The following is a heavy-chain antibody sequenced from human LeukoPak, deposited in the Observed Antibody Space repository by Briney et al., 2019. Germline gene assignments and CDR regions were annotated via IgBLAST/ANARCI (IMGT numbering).Heavy chain of an antibody. CDR1: GGSISSSSYY. CDR3: ARVPQGVRVRVWYFDL. V-gene: IGHV4-39*07. Sequence: PSETLSLTCTVSGGSISSSSYYRGWIRQPPGKGLEWIGSIYYSGSTYYNPSLKSRVTISVDTSKNQFSLKLSSVTAADTAVYYCARVPQGVRVRVWYFDLWGRGTLVTVSS. D-gene: IGHD1-1*01. CDR2: IYYSGST. J-gene: IGHJ2*01.